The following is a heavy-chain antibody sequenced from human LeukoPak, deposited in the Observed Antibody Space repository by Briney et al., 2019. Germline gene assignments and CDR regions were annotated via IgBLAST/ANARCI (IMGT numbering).Heavy chain of an antibody. J-gene: IGHJ4*02. CDR2: ITGSGDST. CDR3: AKGPQLYSGYHPDY. Sequence: GGSLRLSCAASGFTINTYAMTWVRQASGKGLEWVSTITGSGDSTYYADSVKGRFTISRDNSKSTLYLQMNGLRADDTAIYYCAKGPQLYSGYHPDYWGQGTLVTVSS. CDR1: GFTINTYA. V-gene: IGHV3-23*01. D-gene: IGHD3-22*01.